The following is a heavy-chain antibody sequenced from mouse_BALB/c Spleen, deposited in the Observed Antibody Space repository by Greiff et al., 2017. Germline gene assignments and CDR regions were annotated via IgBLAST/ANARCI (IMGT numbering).Heavy chain of an antibody. CDR2: IRHKANGYTT. Sequence: EVQLMESGGGLVQPGGSLRLSCATSGFTFTDYYMSWVRQPPGKALEWLGFIRHKANGYTTEYSAAVKGRFTISRDNSQSILYLQMNTLRAEDSATYYCARDREITTSSYCAMDYWGQGTSVTVSS. J-gene: IGHJ4*01. D-gene: IGHD2-4*01. CDR3: ARDREITTSSYCAMDY. CDR1: GFTFTDYY. V-gene: IGHV7-3*02.